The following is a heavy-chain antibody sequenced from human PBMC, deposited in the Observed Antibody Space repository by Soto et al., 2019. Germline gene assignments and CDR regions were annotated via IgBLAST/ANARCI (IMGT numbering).Heavy chain of an antibody. D-gene: IGHD3-16*01. V-gene: IGHV3-48*03. CDR3: TRGGSLYDRTKGDY. J-gene: IGHJ4*02. Sequence: EVQLVESGGGLVQPGGSLRLSCAASGFTFSSYEMNWVRQAPGKGLEWISFVDRTGSPLFYADSVKGRFTISRDNAKNSLFLQMNSLRVEDTAVYSCTRGGSLYDRTKGDYWGPGTQVTVSS. CDR1: GFTFSSYE. CDR2: VDRTGSPL.